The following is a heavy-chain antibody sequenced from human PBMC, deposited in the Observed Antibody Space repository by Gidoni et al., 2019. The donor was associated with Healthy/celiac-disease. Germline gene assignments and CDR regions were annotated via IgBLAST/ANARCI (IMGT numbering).Heavy chain of an antibody. V-gene: IGHV3-15*01. CDR2: IKSKTDGGTT. D-gene: IGHD2-2*02. CDR3: TTESQYQLLYWRAYYFDY. Sequence: EVQLVESGGGLVKPGGSLRLSCAASGFTFSNAWMSWVRQAPGKGLEWVGRIKSKTDGGTTDYAAPVKGRFTISRDDSKNTLYLQMNSLKTEDTAVYYCTTESQYQLLYWRAYYFDYWGQGTLVTVSS. CDR1: GFTFSNAW. J-gene: IGHJ4*02.